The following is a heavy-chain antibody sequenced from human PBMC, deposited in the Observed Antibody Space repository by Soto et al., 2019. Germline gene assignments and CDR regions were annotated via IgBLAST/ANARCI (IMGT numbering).Heavy chain of an antibody. CDR1: GGTFSSYA. D-gene: IGHD6-13*01. Sequence: SVKVSCKASGGTFSSYAISWVRQAPGQGLEWMGGIIPIFGTANCAQKFQGRVTITADESTSTAYMELSSLRSEDTAVYYCAAPGIAAAGTRAFDYWGQGTLVTVSS. CDR3: AAPGIAAAGTRAFDY. V-gene: IGHV1-69*13. CDR2: IIPIFGTA. J-gene: IGHJ4*02.